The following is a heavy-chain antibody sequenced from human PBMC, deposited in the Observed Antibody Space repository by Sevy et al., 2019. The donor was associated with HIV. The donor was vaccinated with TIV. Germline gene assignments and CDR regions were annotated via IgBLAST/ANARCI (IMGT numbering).Heavy chain of an antibody. Sequence: GGSLRLSCTASGFTFGDYAMSWVRQAPGKGLEWVGFIRSKAYGGTTEYAASVKGRFTISRDDSKSIAYLQMNSLKTEDTAVYYCTRAVPQVWLPRGDYYYYGMDVWGQGTTVTVSS. CDR1: GFTFGDYA. CDR2: IRSKAYGGTT. V-gene: IGHV3-49*04. J-gene: IGHJ6*02. CDR3: TRAVPQVWLPRGDYYYYGMDV. D-gene: IGHD6-19*01.